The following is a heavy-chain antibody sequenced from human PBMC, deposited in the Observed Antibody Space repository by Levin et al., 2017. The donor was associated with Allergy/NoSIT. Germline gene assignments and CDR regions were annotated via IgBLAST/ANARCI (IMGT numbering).Heavy chain of an antibody. CDR2: ISGSGGTT. CDR3: AKDGAI. D-gene: IGHD3-16*01. CDR1: GFTFSDYA. Sequence: GESLKISCAVSGFTFSDYAMNWVRQAPGKGLEWVSGISGSGGTTDYADSVRGRFIISRDNSKKTLSLQMNSLRAEDTAVYYCAKDGAIWGQGTLVTVSS. J-gene: IGHJ4*02. V-gene: IGHV3-23*01.